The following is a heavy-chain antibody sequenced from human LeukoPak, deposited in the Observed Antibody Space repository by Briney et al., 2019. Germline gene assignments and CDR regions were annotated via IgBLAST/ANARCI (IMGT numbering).Heavy chain of an antibody. D-gene: IGHD3-10*01. CDR2: MNPNSGNT. Sequence: GASVTVSCTASGDTFTSYDISWVRQAPGQGLEWMGWMNPNSGNTGYAQTFQGRVTMTRNTSISTAYMELSSLRSEDTAVYYRVCATPLLWFGNGGYNWFDPWGQGTLVTVSS. CDR3: VCATPLLWFGNGGYNWFDP. J-gene: IGHJ5*02. CDR1: GDTFTSYD. V-gene: IGHV1-8*01.